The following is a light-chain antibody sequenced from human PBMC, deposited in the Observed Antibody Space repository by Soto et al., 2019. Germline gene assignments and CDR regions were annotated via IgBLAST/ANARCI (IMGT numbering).Light chain of an antibody. V-gene: IGKV3-20*01. CDR1: QSVSSSY. J-gene: IGKJ2*01. Sequence: EIVLTQSPGTLSLSRGERATLSCRASQSVSSSYLAWYQQKPGQAPRLLIYGASSRATGIPDRFSGSGSGTDFTLTISRLEPEDFAVYYCQQYGSSHYTFGQGTKVDIK. CDR2: GAS. CDR3: QQYGSSHYT.